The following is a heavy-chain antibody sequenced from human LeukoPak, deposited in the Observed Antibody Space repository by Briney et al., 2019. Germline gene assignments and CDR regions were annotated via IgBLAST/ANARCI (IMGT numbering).Heavy chain of an antibody. CDR3: ARDSGTTGEVKFDP. Sequence: SETLSLTCTVSGGSINSYWSRMRQPAGKGLEWIGRISGSGSTTYNPSLKSRLSISIDTSKNQFSLKLMSVTAADTAVYYCARDSGTTGEVKFDPWGQGTLVTVSS. D-gene: IGHD3-10*01. CDR1: GGSINSY. V-gene: IGHV4-4*07. J-gene: IGHJ5*02. CDR2: ISGSGST.